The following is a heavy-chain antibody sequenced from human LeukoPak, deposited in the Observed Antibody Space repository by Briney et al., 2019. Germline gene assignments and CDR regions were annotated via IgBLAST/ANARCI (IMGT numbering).Heavy chain of an antibody. CDR1: GFTFSNYW. CDR2: INSDGTGT. J-gene: IGHJ2*01. CDR3: ARVAYCGGDCSYWYFDL. V-gene: IGHV3-74*01. D-gene: IGHD2-21*01. Sequence: LPGGSLRLSCAASGFTFSNYWMHWVRQAPGKGLVWVSRINSDGTGTTYADSVKGRFTISRDNAKNTLYLQMNGLRAEDTAVYYCARVAYCGGDCSYWYFDLWGRGTLVTVSS.